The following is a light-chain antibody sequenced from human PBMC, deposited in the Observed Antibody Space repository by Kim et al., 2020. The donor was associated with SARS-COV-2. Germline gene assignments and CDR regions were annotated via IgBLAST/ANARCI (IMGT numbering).Light chain of an antibody. J-gene: IGKJ2*01. CDR1: QSISSN. Sequence: LSVSPGERSPLTCRARQSISSNIACYQQNPGQAPRLLIYGASTRATDIPVRFSGSGSGTEFTLTISSLQSEDFVVYYCQQYHNMQTFGQGTKLEI. V-gene: IGKV3-15*01. CDR3: QQYHNMQT. CDR2: GAS.